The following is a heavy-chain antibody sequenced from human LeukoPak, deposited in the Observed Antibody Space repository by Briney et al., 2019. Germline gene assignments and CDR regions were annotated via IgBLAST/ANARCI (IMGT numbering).Heavy chain of an antibody. V-gene: IGHV7-4-1*02. CDR3: ASTDPAYCGGDCYLSRYYYYMDV. CDR2: INTNTGNP. Sequence: GASVKVSCKASGYTFTSYAMNWVRQAPGQGLEWMGWINTNTGNPTYAQGFTGRFVFSLDTSVSTAYLQISSLKAEDTAVYYCASTDPAYCGGDCYLSRYYYYMDVWGKGTTVTVSS. D-gene: IGHD2-21*02. J-gene: IGHJ6*03. CDR1: GYTFTSYA.